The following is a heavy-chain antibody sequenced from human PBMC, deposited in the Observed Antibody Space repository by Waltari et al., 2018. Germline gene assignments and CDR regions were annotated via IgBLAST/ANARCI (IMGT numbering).Heavy chain of an antibody. CDR3: ARVYSGSYYQED. Sequence: EVQLVESGGGLIQPGGSLRLSCAASGFTFSSNYMSWVRQAPGKGLEWVSVIYSGGSTYYADSVKGRFTISRDNSKNTLYLQMNSLRAEDTAVYWCARVYSGSYYQEDWGQGTLVTVSS. CDR2: IYSGGST. V-gene: IGHV3-53*01. CDR1: GFTFSSNY. J-gene: IGHJ4*02. D-gene: IGHD1-26*01.